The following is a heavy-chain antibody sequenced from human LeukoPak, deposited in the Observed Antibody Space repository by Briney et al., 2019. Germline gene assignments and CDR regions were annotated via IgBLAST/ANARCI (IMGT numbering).Heavy chain of an antibody. V-gene: IGHV3-15*01. CDR1: GFTFPNAW. J-gene: IGHJ2*01. CDR3: ATVYWYFDL. CDR2: IKSKTDGGTT. Sequence: GGSLRLSCSASGFTFPNAWMSWARQAPGKGLEWVGLIKSKTDGGTTDYAAPVQGRFTISRDDSNNTLHLQMSSLKTEDTGVYYCATVYWYFDLWGPGTLLSVSA.